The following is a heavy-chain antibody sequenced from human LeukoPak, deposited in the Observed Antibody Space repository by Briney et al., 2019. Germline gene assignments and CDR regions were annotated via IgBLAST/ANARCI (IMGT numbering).Heavy chain of an antibody. Sequence: GGSLRLSCAASGFTFSSYSMNWVRQAPGKGLEWVSYISSSSSTIYYADSVKGRFTISRDNAKNSLYLQMNSLRAEDTALYYCAKDIKLGSSWFYGMDVWGQGTTVTVSS. D-gene: IGHD6-13*01. CDR3: AKDIKLGSSWFYGMDV. J-gene: IGHJ6*02. V-gene: IGHV3-48*01. CDR2: ISSSSSTI. CDR1: GFTFSSYS.